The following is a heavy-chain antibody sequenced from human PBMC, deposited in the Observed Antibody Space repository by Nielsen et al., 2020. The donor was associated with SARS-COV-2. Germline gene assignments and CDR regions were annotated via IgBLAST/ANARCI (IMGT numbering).Heavy chain of an antibody. J-gene: IGHJ4*02. CDR3: AKDLGYSGTYRFDY. V-gene: IGHV3-9*01. CDR1: GFTFDDYA. CDR2: ISWNSGSI. Sequence: SLKISCAASGFTFDDYAMHWVRQAPGKGLEWVSGISWNSGSIGYADSVKGRFTISRDISKNTLYLQMNSLRAEDTAVYYCAKDLGYSGTYRFDYWGQGALVTVSS. D-gene: IGHD1-26*01.